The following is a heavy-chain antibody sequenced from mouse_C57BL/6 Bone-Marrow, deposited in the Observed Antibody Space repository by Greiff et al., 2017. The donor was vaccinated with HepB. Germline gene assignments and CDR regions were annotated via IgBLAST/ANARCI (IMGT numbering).Heavy chain of an antibody. V-gene: IGHV5-12*01. J-gene: IGHJ3*01. CDR3: ARRCYDGYWFAC. D-gene: IGHD2-2*01. CDR1: GFTFSDYY. CDR2: ISNGGGST. Sequence: EVQLVESGGGLVQPGGSLKLSCAASGFTFSDYYMYWVRQTPEKRLEWVAYISNGGGSTYYPDTVKGRFTFSRDNAKNTLYMQMSRMKSEDSAMYYCARRCYDGYWFACWGTGTLVTVSA.